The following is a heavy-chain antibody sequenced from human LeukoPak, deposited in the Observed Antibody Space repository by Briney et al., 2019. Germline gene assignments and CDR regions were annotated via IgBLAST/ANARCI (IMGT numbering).Heavy chain of an antibody. J-gene: IGHJ4*02. V-gene: IGHV4-59*08. CDR3: ARLPSTDYYDSRTYSFDY. Sequence: PSETLSLTRTVSGGSISSYYWSWIRQPPGKGLEWIGYVYYSGSTNYNPSLKSRVTISVDTSKNQFSLKLSSVTAADAAVYYCARLPSTDYYDSRTYSFDYWGQGTLVTVSS. CDR1: GGSISSYY. CDR2: VYYSGST. D-gene: IGHD3-22*01.